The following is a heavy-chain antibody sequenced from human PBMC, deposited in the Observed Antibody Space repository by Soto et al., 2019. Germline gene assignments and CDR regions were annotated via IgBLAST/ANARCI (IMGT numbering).Heavy chain of an antibody. CDR1: GFSFSSFA. CDR2: VSGRGGDT. J-gene: IGHJ4*01. CDR3: AKDPNYDFWSGFSAVYFDY. V-gene: IGHV3-23*01. Sequence: EVHLLQSGGGLVQPGGSLRLSCAASGFSFSSFALSWVRQSPGKGLEWVAAVSGRGGDTYYANSVKGRFTISRDNSQNTLFLQMNSLRAEDSAIYYCAKDPNYDFWSGFSAVYFDYWGHGTLVTVSS. D-gene: IGHD3-3*01.